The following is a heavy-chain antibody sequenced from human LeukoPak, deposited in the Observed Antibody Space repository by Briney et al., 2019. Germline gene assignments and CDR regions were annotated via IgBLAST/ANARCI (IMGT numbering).Heavy chain of an antibody. CDR2: IRSKAYGGTT. D-gene: IGHD3-10*01. V-gene: IGHV3-49*04. CDR3: AKQLLMTLNVLVWFGEFAFDY. CDR1: GFTFGDYA. J-gene: IGHJ4*02. Sequence: GGSLRLSCTASGFTFGDYAMSWVRQAPGKGLEWVGFIRSKAYGGTTEYAASVKGRFTISRDDSKSIAYLQMNSLKTEDTAVYYCAKQLLMTLNVLVWFGEFAFDYWGQGTLVTVSS.